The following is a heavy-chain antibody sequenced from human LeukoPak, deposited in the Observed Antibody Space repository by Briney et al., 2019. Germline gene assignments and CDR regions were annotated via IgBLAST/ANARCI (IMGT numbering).Heavy chain of an antibody. CDR1: GFTFNSYA. V-gene: IGHV3-23*01. J-gene: IGHJ4*02. Sequence: GGSLRLSCAASGFTFNSYAMTWVRQAPGKGLEWVSHVSGSGGITYYADSVKGRFTISRDNSKNALYLQMNSLRAEDTAVYYCAKTTAGNSSGRYPGWPVDYWGQGTLVTVSS. D-gene: IGHD6-19*01. CDR3: AKTTAGNSSGRYPGWPVDY. CDR2: VSGSGGIT.